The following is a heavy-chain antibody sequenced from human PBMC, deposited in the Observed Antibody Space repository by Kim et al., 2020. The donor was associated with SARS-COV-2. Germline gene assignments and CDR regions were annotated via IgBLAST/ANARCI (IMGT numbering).Heavy chain of an antibody. D-gene: IGHD3-3*01. CDR3: AKGSAGEPYYDFWSGYSYYFDY. CDR1: GFTFSSYA. V-gene: IGHV3-23*01. CDR2: ISGSGGST. J-gene: IGHJ4*02. Sequence: GGSLRLSCAASGFTFSSYAMSWVRQAPGKVLEWVSAISGSGGSTYYADSVKGRFTISRDNSKNTLYLQMNSLRAEDTAVYYCAKGSAGEPYYDFWSGYSYYFDYWGQGTLVTVSS.